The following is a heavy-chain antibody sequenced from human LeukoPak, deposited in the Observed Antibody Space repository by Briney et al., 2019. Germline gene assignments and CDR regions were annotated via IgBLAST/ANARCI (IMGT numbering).Heavy chain of an antibody. V-gene: IGHV1-2*02. Sequence: GASVKVSCKASGYTFTGYYMHWVRQAPGQGLEWMGWINPNSGGTNYAQKFQGRVTMTRDTSISTAYMELSRLRSDDTAVYYCARGGDPSDSVNWFDPWGQGTLVTVSS. J-gene: IGHJ5*02. CDR1: GYTFTGYY. CDR3: ARGGDPSDSVNWFDP. D-gene: IGHD3-3*01. CDR2: INPNSGGT.